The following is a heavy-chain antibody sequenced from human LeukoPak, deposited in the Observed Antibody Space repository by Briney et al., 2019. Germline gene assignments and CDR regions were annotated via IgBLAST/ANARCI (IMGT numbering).Heavy chain of an antibody. J-gene: IGHJ5*02. CDR2: IYPGDSDT. D-gene: IGHD3-3*01. V-gene: IGHV5-51*01. Sequence: GESLKISCKGSGYSFTSYWIGWVRQMPGKGLEWMGIIYPGDSDTRYSPSFQGQVTISADKSISTAYLQWSSLKASDTVMYYCARSPGQSYDFWSGGFGPWGQGTLVTVSS. CDR1: GYSFTSYW. CDR3: ARSPGQSYDFWSGGFGP.